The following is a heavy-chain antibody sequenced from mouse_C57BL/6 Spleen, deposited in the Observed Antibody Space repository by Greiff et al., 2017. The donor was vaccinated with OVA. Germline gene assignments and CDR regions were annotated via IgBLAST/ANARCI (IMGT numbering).Heavy chain of an antibody. D-gene: IGHD2-5*01. CDR3: ARGDYSNSWFAY. Sequence: VQLQQPGAELVMPGASVKLSCKASGYTFTRYWMHWVKQRPGQGLEWIGEIDPSDSYTNYNQKFKGQSTLTVDKSSSTAYMQISSLTSEDSAVYYCARGDYSNSWFAYWGQGTLVTVSA. V-gene: IGHV1-69*01. J-gene: IGHJ3*01. CDR1: GYTFTRYW. CDR2: IDPSDSYT.